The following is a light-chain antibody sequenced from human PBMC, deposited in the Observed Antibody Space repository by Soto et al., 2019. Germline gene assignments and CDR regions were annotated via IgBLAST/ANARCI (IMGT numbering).Light chain of an antibody. J-gene: IGKJ5*01. V-gene: IGKV3-11*01. CDR3: QHFGSSPPVT. CDR2: DAS. Sequence: VLTHSPDSLSFSAWERSTLYVGSSQSLSSYLAWYQQKPGQTPRLLIYDASNRATGIPARFRGSGSGSEFTLTISGLEPEDFAVYFCQHFGSSPPVTFGQGTRLEIK. CDR1: QSLSSY.